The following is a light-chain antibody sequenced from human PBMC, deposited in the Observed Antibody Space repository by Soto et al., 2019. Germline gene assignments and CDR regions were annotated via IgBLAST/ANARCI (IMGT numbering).Light chain of an antibody. CDR3: SSYTSGSTLVV. J-gene: IGLJ2*01. CDR2: DVS. CDR1: SSDVGGYNY. Sequence: QSVLTQPASVSGSPGQSITISCTGTSSDVGGYNYVSWYQQHPGKDPKLMISDVSNRPSGVSNRFSGSKSGNTASLPIYGLQAEDEADYYCSSYTSGSTLVVFGVGTKLTVL. V-gene: IGLV2-14*01.